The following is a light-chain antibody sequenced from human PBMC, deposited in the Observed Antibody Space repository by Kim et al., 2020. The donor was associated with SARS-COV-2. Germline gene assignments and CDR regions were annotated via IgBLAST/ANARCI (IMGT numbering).Light chain of an antibody. CDR3: FSYAVAYRV. J-gene: IGLJ3*02. V-gene: IGLV2-11*01. CDR1: SGDVGGYNY. CDR2: DVN. Sequence: QSALTQPRSVSGYPGQSVTISCTGTSGDVGGYNYVSWYQQYPGKAPKLIIYDVNKRPSGVPGHFSGSKSGNTASLTISDLQTEDEAAYFCFSYAVAYRVFGGGTQLTVL.